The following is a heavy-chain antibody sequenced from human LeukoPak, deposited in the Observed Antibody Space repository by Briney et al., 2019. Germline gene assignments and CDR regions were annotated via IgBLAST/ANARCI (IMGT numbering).Heavy chain of an antibody. D-gene: IGHD3-16*01. J-gene: IGHJ4*02. CDR1: GYAVTSSG. CDR3: PRGADIGSYGSLVYFDY. CDR2: ISAYSGNT. Sequence: GASVKVSCKASGYAVTSSGISWVRQAPGQGLEWMGLISAYSGNTNFAQKLQGRVTMTTDTSTSTAYMELRSLRSDDTALYFCPRGADIGSYGSLVYFDYWGQGTLVTVSS. V-gene: IGHV1-18*01.